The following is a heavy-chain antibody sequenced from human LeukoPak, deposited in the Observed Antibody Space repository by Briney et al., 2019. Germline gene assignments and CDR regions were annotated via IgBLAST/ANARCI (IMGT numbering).Heavy chain of an antibody. Sequence: PGGSLRHSCAASGVTFSSYWRHWVRQAPGKGLVWVSRINSDGSSTSYADSVKGRFTISRDNAKNTLYLQMSSLRAEDTAVYYCARGYSGTYRFGYWGQGTLVTVSS. J-gene: IGHJ4*02. CDR1: GVTFSSYW. CDR2: INSDGSST. D-gene: IGHD1-26*01. CDR3: ARGYSGTYRFGY. V-gene: IGHV3-74*01.